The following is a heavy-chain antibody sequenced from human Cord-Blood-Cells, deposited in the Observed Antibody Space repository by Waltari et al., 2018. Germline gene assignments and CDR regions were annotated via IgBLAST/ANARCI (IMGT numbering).Heavy chain of an antibody. J-gene: IGHJ4*02. CDR1: GFTFSSYS. CDR3: ARVLTLSSAYYFDY. Sequence: EVQLVESGGGLVQPGGSLRLSCAASGFTFSSYSMNWVRQAPGKGLEWVSYISSSSSTIYDADSVKGRFTISRDKAKNSLYLQMNSLRDEDTAVYYCARVLTLSSAYYFDYWGQGTLVTVSS. V-gene: IGHV3-48*02. CDR2: ISSSSSTI. D-gene: IGHD3-9*01.